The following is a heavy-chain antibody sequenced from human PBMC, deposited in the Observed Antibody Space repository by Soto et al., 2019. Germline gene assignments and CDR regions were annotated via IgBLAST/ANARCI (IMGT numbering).Heavy chain of an antibody. D-gene: IGHD3-22*01. Sequence: SETLSLTCTVSGGSISRGGYYWSWIRQRPGKGLEWIGHIYYSGSTYYNPSLKSRIAISVDKSQKQFSLKLNSVTAADTAVYYCARIHYYDSSGYYSTVDSWGPGTLVTVSS. J-gene: IGHJ4*02. CDR3: ARIHYYDSSGYYSTVDS. CDR1: GGSISRGGYY. V-gene: IGHV4-31*03. CDR2: IYYSGST.